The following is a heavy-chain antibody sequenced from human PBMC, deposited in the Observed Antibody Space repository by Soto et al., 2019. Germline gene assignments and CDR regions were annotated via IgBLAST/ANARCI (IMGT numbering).Heavy chain of an antibody. CDR1: GFTFSIYS. V-gene: IGHV3-48*01. CDR3: ARDARAANSYYYHYYMDV. J-gene: IGHJ6*03. Sequence: EVQLAESGGGLVQPGGSLRLSCAASGFTFSIYSMNWVRQAPGKGLDWVSYISSSSSTIYYADSVKGRFTISRDNAKNSLYLQVNSLRAEDTAVYYCARDARAANSYYYHYYMDVWGKGTTVTVSS. D-gene: IGHD2-15*01. CDR2: ISSSSSTI.